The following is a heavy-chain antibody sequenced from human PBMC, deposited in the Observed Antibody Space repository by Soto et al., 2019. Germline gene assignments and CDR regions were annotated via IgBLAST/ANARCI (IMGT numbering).Heavy chain of an antibody. Sequence: GGSLRLSCAASGFTFSGSAMHWVRQASGKGLEWVGRIRSKANNYTTAYAASVKGRFTISRDDSKNTAYLQMNSLKTEDTAVYYCTTLPASNILDVWGKGTTVTVSS. CDR3: TTLPASNILDV. V-gene: IGHV3-73*01. CDR1: GFTFSGSA. J-gene: IGHJ6*04. CDR2: IRSKANNYTT. D-gene: IGHD2-2*01.